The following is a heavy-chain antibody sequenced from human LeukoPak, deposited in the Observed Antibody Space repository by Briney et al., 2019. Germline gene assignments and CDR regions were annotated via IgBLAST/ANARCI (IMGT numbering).Heavy chain of an antibody. J-gene: IGHJ4*02. CDR1: GGSISSYY. D-gene: IGHD6-19*01. Sequence: KASETLSLTCTVSGGSISSYYWSWLRQPPGKGLEWIGNIYYTGSTNYNPSLKSRVTISVDTSKNQFSLKLSSVTAADTAVYYCARAFSSGWYPYSIGGLWFDYWGQGTLVTVSS. V-gene: IGHV4-59*01. CDR2: IYYTGST. CDR3: ARAFSSGWYPYSIGGLWFDY.